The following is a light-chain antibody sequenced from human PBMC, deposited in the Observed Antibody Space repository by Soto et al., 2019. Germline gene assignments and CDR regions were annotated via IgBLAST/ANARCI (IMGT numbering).Light chain of an antibody. V-gene: IGKV1-5*01. CDR1: QSVNSW. Sequence: DIQLTQSPATLSAFVGDRVTITCRASQSVNSWLAWYQQRPGNAPKLLIYDATTLESGVPPRFSGSGSGTEITLTISSLQPDDLATYCCHQNNSYHTFGGGTKVDIK. CDR2: DAT. CDR3: HQNNSYHT. J-gene: IGKJ4*01.